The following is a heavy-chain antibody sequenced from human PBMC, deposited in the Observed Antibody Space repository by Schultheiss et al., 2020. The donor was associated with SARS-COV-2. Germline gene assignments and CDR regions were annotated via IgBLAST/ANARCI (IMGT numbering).Heavy chain of an antibody. J-gene: IGHJ3*01. CDR2: ISYDGTHI. V-gene: IGHV3-30*18. CDR3: AKTSAGVISDPFDV. Sequence: GESLKISCAASGFTFSRYGMHWVRQAPGKGLEWVAVISYDGTHIYYGDSVKGRFTISRDYFGNTLYLQMNALRAEDTAVYYCAKTSAGVISDPFDVWGQGTMVTVSS. CDR1: GFTFSRYG.